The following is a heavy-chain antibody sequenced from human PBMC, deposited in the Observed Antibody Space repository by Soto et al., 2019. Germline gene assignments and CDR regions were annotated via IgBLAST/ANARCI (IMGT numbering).Heavy chain of an antibody. CDR1: GGSISSGDYY. CDR3: AREYRSGGSCYVWYFDL. D-gene: IGHD2-15*01. Sequence: QVQLQESGPGLVKPSQTLSLTCTVSGGSISSGDYYWSWIRQPPGKGLEWIGYIYYSGSTYYNPSLKSRVTISVDTAKNQFSLKLSSVTAADTAVYYCAREYRSGGSCYVWYFDLWGRGTLVTVSS. CDR2: IYYSGST. J-gene: IGHJ2*01. V-gene: IGHV4-30-4*01.